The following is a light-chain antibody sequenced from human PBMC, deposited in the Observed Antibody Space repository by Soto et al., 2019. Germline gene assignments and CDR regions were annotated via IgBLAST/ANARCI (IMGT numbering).Light chain of an antibody. CDR1: QDITNY. Sequence: DSQMTQSPSSLSASVGDRVTITCRASQDITNYLNWYRQIPGKAPELLIYGASNLETGVPSRLSGSGSGKHCTVTISSLQPEDIATYYCQQYDNLPPDTFGQGTKLEI. CDR3: QQYDNLPPDT. J-gene: IGKJ2*01. V-gene: IGKV1-33*01. CDR2: GAS.